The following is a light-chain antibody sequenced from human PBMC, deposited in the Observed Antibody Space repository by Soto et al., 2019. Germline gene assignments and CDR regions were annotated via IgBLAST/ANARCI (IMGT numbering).Light chain of an antibody. V-gene: IGLV1-40*01. J-gene: IGLJ1*01. CDR1: SSNIGAGYD. CDR2: GNS. Sequence: QSVLTQPPSVYGAPGQRVTISCTGSSSNIGAGYDVHWYQQLPGTAPKLLIYGNSNRPSGVPDRSSGSKSGTSASLAITGLQAEDEADYYCQSYDSSLSGFYVFGTGTKVTVL. CDR3: QSYDSSLSGFYV.